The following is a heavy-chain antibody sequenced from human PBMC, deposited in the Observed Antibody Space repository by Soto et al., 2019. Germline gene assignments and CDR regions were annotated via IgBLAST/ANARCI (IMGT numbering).Heavy chain of an antibody. V-gene: IGHV3-21*01. CDR3: ARVLSPYDFWSGYYALDY. CDR2: ISSSSSYI. D-gene: IGHD3-3*01. CDR1: GFTFSSYS. J-gene: IGHJ4*02. Sequence: EVQLVESGGGLVKPGGSLRLSCAAYGFTFSSYSMNWVRQAPGKGLEWVSSISSSSSYIYYADSVKGRFTISRDNAKNSLYLQMNSLRAEDTAVYYCARVLSPYDFWSGYYALDYWGQGTLVTVSS.